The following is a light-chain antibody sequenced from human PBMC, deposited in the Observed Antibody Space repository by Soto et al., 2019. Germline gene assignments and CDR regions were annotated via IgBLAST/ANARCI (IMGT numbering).Light chain of an antibody. CDR3: CSYAGSSTFFYV. J-gene: IGLJ1*01. CDR2: EVS. CDR1: SSDVGSYNF. V-gene: IGLV2-23*02. Sequence: QSALTQPASVSGSPGQSITISCTGTSSDVGSYNFVSWHQQHPGKAPKLMIYEVSKRPSGVSNRFSGSKSGNTASLTISGLQAEDEADYCCCSYAGSSTFFYVFGTGTKVTVL.